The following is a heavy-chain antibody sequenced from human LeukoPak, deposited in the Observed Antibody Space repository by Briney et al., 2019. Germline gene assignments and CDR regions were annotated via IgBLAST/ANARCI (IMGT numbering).Heavy chain of an antibody. Sequence: ASVKVSCKASGGTFSSYAISWVRQAPGQGLEWMGVINPSDGSTTYAQKFQGRVTLTRDTSTSTVYMELSSLRSEDTAVYYCARESVAATQRDYSFDYWGQGTLVTVSS. CDR1: GGTFSSYA. CDR3: ARESVAATQRDYSFDY. CDR2: INPSDGST. V-gene: IGHV1-46*01. J-gene: IGHJ4*02. D-gene: IGHD2-15*01.